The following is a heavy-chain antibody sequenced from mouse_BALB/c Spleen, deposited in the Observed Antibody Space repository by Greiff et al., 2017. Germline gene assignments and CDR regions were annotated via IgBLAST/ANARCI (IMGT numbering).Heavy chain of an antibody. J-gene: IGHJ3*01. V-gene: IGHV5-6-3*01. D-gene: IGHD2-4*01. Sequence: EVKLEESGGGLVKPGGSLKLSCAASGFTFSSYAMSWVRQTPDKRLELVATINSNGGSTYYPDSVKGRFTISRDNAKNTLYLQMSSLKSEDTAMYYCARDEGIYYDYDGTGFAYWGQGTLVTVSA. CDR1: GFTFSSYA. CDR3: ARDEGIYYDYDGTGFAY. CDR2: INSNGGST.